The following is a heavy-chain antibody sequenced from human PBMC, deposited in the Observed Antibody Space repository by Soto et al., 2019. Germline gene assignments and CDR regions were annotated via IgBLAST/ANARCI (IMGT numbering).Heavy chain of an antibody. CDR2: IYYSGST. V-gene: IGHV4-59*08. CDR3: ARQHIAVAGIDY. CDR1: GGSISSYY. Sequence: SETLSLTCTVSGGSISSYYWSWIRQPPGKGLEWIGYIYYSGSTNYNPSLKSRVTISVDTSKNQFSLKLSSVTAADTAVYYCARQHIAVAGIDYWGQGTLVTVSS. J-gene: IGHJ4*02. D-gene: IGHD6-19*01.